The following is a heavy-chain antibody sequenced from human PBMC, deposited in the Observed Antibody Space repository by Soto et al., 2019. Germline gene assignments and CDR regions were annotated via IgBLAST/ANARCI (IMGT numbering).Heavy chain of an antibody. J-gene: IGHJ4*02. Sequence: QVQLVQSGAEVKKPGASVKVSCKPSGYTFTNYGLSWVRQAPGHGLEWMGWISAYNGNASYSQQLQGRVTMTTDTSTSTGYMELRSLRSDDTAIYYCARVGATTGKTSNDYWGQGTLLIVSS. D-gene: IGHD1-26*01. V-gene: IGHV1-18*01. CDR2: ISAYNGNA. CDR3: ARVGATTGKTSNDY. CDR1: GYTFTNYG.